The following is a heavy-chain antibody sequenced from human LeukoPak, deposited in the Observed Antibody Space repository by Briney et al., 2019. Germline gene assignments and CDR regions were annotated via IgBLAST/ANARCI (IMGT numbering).Heavy chain of an antibody. Sequence: SVKVSCKASGGTFSSYTISWVRQAPGPGLEWMGRIIPILGIANYAQKFQGRVTITADKATSTAYMELSSLRSEDTAVYYCAREREPYDFWSGYSYNWFEPWGQGTLVTVSS. V-gene: IGHV1-69*04. J-gene: IGHJ5*02. CDR2: IIPILGIA. CDR1: GGTFSSYT. CDR3: AREREPYDFWSGYSYNWFEP. D-gene: IGHD3-3*01.